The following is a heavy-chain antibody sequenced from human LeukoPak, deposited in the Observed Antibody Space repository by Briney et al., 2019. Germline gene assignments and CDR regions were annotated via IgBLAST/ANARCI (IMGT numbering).Heavy chain of an antibody. Sequence: PSETLSLTCTVSGGSISSYYWSWIRQPPGKGLEWIGYIYYSGSTNYNPSLKSRVTISVDTSKNQFSLKLCSVTAADTAVYYCARDDSDVDAFDIWGQGTMVTVSS. CDR1: GGSISSYY. J-gene: IGHJ3*02. V-gene: IGHV4-59*01. D-gene: IGHD5-18*01. CDR2: IYYSGST. CDR3: ARDDSDVDAFDI.